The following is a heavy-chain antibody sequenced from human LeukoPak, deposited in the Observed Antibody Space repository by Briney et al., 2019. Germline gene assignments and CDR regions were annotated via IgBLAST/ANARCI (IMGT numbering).Heavy chain of an antibody. J-gene: IGHJ4*02. CDR1: GGSVSSGSYY. V-gene: IGHV4-61*01. D-gene: IGHD6-13*01. Sequence: SETLSLTCTVSGGSVSSGSYYWSWIRQPPGKGLEWTGYIYYSGSTNYNPSLKSRVTISVDTSKNQFSLKLSSVTAADTAVYYCAGDRIADGNDNWGQGTLVTVSS. CDR2: IYYSGST. CDR3: AGDRIADGNDN.